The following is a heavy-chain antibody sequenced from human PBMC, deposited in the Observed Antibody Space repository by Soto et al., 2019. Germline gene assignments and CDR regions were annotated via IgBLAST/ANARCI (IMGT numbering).Heavy chain of an antibody. Sequence: EVQLVESGGGLVQPGGSLKLSCAAFGFTFSDSALHWVRQTSGKGLEWVARIRSKANSYATAYAASVKGRFTISRDDSKNKAYLQMNSLKTEDTAVYYCTSPYCSGGSCNCFDPWGQGTLVTVSS. J-gene: IGHJ5*02. CDR2: IRSKANSYAT. D-gene: IGHD2-15*01. CDR3: TSPYCSGGSCNCFDP. CDR1: GFTFSDSA. V-gene: IGHV3-73*02.